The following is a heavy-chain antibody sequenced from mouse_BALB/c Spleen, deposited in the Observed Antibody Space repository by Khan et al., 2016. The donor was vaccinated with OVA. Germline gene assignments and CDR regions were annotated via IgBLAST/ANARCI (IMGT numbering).Heavy chain of an antibody. CDR3: RRRGLYGIFTY. D-gene: IGHD2-1*01. CDR1: GYTFATYC. J-gene: IGHJ3*01. CDR2: IDPNTGYT. V-gene: IGHV1-7*01. Sequence: QVQLLQPGADLAKPGASLEISCKASGYTFATYCIHWVQQTPGQGLEWIGYIDPNTGYTEYTQKFKDQFTLTADKSSSTAYLQLSSLTSEDTAVXYWRRRGLYGIFTYWGQGTLVTVSA.